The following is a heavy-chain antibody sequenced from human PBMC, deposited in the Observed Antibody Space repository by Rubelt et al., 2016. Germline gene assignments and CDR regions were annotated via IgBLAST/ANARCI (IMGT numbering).Heavy chain of an antibody. CDR2: IYYSGST. J-gene: IGHJ3*02. D-gene: IGHD5-18*01. CDR3: ARSRGYSYGKNAFDI. V-gene: IGHV4-39*07. CDR1: GGSISSSSYY. Sequence: QLQLQESGPGLVKPSETLSLTCTVSGGSISSSSYYWGWIRQPPGKGLEWTGSIYYSGSTYYNPSLKSRVTISVDTSKNQFSLKLSSVTAADTAVYYCARSRGYSYGKNAFDIWGQGTMVTVSS.